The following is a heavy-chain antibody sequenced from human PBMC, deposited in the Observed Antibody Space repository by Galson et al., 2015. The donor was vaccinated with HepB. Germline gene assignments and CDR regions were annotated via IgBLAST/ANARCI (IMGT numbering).Heavy chain of an antibody. CDR3: ARGAYYDFWSGYYPQTYFDY. CDR1: GFTFSSYG. J-gene: IGHJ4*02. V-gene: IGHV3-30*03. D-gene: IGHD3-3*01. Sequence: SLRLSCAASGFTFSSYGMHWVRQAPGKGLEWVAVISYDGSNKYYADSVKGRFTISRDNSKNTLYLQMNSLRAEDTAVYYCARGAYYDFWSGYYPQTYFDYWGQGTLVTVSS. CDR2: ISYDGSNK.